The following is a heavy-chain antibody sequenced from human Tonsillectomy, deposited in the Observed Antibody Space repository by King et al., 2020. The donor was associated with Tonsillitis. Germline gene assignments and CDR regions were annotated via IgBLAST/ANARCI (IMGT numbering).Heavy chain of an antibody. Sequence: VQLVESGGGVVQSGGSLRLSCAASGFTFSSYGMHWVRQAPGKGLQWVAFIRYDASNKYYADSVKGRFTISRDNSKNTLYLQMNSLRAEDTAVYYCAKLTGTNAFDIWGKGTMVTVSS. CDR3: AKLTGTNAFDI. CDR2: IRYDASNK. J-gene: IGHJ3*02. V-gene: IGHV3-30*02. CDR1: GFTFSSYG. D-gene: IGHD1-7*01.